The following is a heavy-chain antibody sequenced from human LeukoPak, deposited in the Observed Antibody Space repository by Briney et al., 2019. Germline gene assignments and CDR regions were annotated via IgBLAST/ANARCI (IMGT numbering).Heavy chain of an antibody. J-gene: IGHJ3*02. V-gene: IGHV3-30-3*01. CDR1: GFTFSSYA. Sequence: GGSLRLSCAASGFTFSSYAMHWVRQAPGKGLEWVAVISYDGSNKYYAASVKSRFTISRDNSKNTLYLQMNSLRAEDTAVYYCATRITMIVADAFDIWGQGTMVTVSS. D-gene: IGHD3-22*01. CDR2: ISYDGSNK. CDR3: ATRITMIVADAFDI.